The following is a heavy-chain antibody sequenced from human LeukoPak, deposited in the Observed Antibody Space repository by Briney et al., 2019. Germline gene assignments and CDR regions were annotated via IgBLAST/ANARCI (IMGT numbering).Heavy chain of an antibody. J-gene: IGHJ3*02. D-gene: IGHD3-22*01. CDR3: AIDYDSSGYLSGDAFDI. Sequence: SVTVSYKASRGTFIRYSISWVRQAPGQGLEWMGGVIPIFCTANYAQKFQGRVTITADESTSTAYMELSSLRSEDTAVYYCAIDYDSSGYLSGDAFDIWGKGTMVTVSS. CDR1: RGTFIRYS. V-gene: IGHV1-69*13. CDR2: VIPIFCTA.